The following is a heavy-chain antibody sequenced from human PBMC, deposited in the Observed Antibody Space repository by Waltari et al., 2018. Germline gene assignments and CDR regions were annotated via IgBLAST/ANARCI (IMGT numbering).Heavy chain of an antibody. J-gene: IGHJ3*02. Sequence: QVQLVQSGAEVKKPGASVKVSCKASGYTFTSYGIRWVRPAPGQGLEWMGWISAYNGNTNYAQKLQGRVTMTTDTSTSTAYMELRSLRSDDTAMYYCARDRVYYDSSGYYYENAFDIWGQGTMVTVSS. CDR1: GYTFTSYG. CDR3: ARDRVYYDSSGYYYENAFDI. V-gene: IGHV1-18*01. D-gene: IGHD3-22*01. CDR2: ISAYNGNT.